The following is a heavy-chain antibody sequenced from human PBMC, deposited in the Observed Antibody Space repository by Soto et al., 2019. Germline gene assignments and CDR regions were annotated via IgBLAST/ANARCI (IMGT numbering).Heavy chain of an antibody. D-gene: IGHD6-19*01. J-gene: IGHJ4*02. CDR1: GFAFSSYA. CDR2: ISYDASNK. V-gene: IGHV3-30-3*01. CDR3: ARPFSSGWYGDFDY. Sequence: GGSLRLSCAASGFAFSSYAMHWVRRAPGKGLEWVAVISYDASNKYYADSVKGRFTISRDNSKKTMYLQMSSLRAEDTAVYYCARPFSSGWYGDFDYWGQGTLVTVSS.